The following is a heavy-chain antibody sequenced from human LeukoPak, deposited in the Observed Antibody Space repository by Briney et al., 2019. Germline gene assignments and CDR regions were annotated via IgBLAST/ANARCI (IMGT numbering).Heavy chain of an antibody. CDR3: ARVWGDGYNGGWFDP. CDR1: GYTFTSYD. Sequence: RASVKVSCKASGYTFTSYDINWVRQATGQGLEWMGWMNPNSGNTGYAQKFQGRVTMTRDTSISTAYMELSRLRSDDTAVYYCARVWGDGYNGGWFDPWGQGTLVTVSS. J-gene: IGHJ5*02. V-gene: IGHV1-8*01. CDR2: MNPNSGNT. D-gene: IGHD5-24*01.